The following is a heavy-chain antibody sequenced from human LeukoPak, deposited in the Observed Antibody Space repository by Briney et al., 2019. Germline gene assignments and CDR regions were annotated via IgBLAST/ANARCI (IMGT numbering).Heavy chain of an antibody. CDR3: ARGRRILRVVVAAASWFDP. D-gene: IGHD2-15*01. CDR1: GGSLRGYY. CDR2: INHSGST. Sequence: SEALSLTCAVYGGSLRGYYWSWIRQPPGKALEWIGEINHSGSTNYNPSLKSRVTISVDTSKNQFSLKLSSVTAADTAVYYCARGRRILRVVVAAASWFDPWGQGTLVTVSS. J-gene: IGHJ5*02. V-gene: IGHV4-34*01.